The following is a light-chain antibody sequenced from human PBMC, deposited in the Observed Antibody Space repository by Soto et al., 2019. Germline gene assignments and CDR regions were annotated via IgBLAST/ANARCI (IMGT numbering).Light chain of an antibody. CDR3: CYYTGSPYV. CDR2: EVN. V-gene: IGLV2-14*01. Sequence: QSSLTQPASVSGSPGQSITISGTGTSSDIGRYDFVSWYQQLPGKAPKLLIYEVNHRPSGISDRFSGSKSGNTASLTISGLQADDEAHYYCCYYTGSPYVFGSGTKV. CDR1: SSDIGRYDF. J-gene: IGLJ1*01.